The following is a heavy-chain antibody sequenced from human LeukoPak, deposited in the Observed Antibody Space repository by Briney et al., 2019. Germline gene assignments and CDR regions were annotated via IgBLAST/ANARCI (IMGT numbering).Heavy chain of an antibody. CDR1: GYSISSDYY. CDR2: IYHSGST. Sequence: AETLSLTCIVPGYSISSDYYWGWIRQPPGKGLEWIGNIYHSGSTHYNPSLRSRVTISIDTSKNQFSLKLSSVTAADTAVYYCAREWDNWNAGAFDIWGQGTMVTVSS. CDR3: AREWDNWNAGAFDI. J-gene: IGHJ3*02. D-gene: IGHD1-20*01. V-gene: IGHV4-38-2*02.